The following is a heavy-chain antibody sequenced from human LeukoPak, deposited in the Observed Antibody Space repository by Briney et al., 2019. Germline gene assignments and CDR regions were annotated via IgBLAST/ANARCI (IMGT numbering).Heavy chain of an antibody. V-gene: IGHV4-39*01. J-gene: IGHJ4*02. Sequence: SETLSLTCTVSGGSISSSNYYWGWIRQPPGKGLEWIGSIYYSGSTYYNPSLKSRVTISVDTSKNQFSLKLSSVTAADTAVYYCARRRIVATIYYWGQGTLVTVSS. D-gene: IGHD5-12*01. CDR1: GGSISSSNYY. CDR3: ARRRIVATIYY. CDR2: IYYSGST.